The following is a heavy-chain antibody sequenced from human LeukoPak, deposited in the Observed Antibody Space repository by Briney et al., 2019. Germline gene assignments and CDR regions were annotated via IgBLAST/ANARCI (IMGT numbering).Heavy chain of an antibody. Sequence: SETLPLTCAVSGGPFRGFFWCWIRQAPGKGLEWVAEVSHGGTSNYNPYLKSRRTISVDTSKRQFSLKLTSVTVANAAVYYCARGIFYGGRKQYIWFDLWGQGTLVTVSS. V-gene: IGHV4-34*01. CDR1: GGPFRGFF. CDR3: ARGIFYGGRKQYIWFDL. J-gene: IGHJ5*02. D-gene: IGHD2/OR15-2a*01. CDR2: VSHGGTS.